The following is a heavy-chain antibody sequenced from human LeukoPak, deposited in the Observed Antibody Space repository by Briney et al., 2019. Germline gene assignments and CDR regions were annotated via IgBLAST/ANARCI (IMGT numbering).Heavy chain of an antibody. V-gene: IGHV3-30*03. J-gene: IGHJ4*02. CDR2: ISYDGSNK. Sequence: PGRSLRLSCAASGFTFSSYGMHWVRQAPGKGLEWVAVISYDGSNKYYADSVKGRFTISRDNAKNSLYLQMNSLRAEDTAVYYCARGSTYCESSGQVPFDYWGQGTLVTVSS. CDR3: ARGSTYCESSGQVPFDY. CDR1: GFTFSSYG. D-gene: IGHD3-22*01.